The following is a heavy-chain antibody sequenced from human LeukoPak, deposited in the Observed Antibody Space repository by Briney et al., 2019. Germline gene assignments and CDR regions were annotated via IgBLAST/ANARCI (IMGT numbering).Heavy chain of an antibody. V-gene: IGHV1-8*01. Sequence: GASVKVSRKASAYTFTSYDINWVRQATGQGLEWMGWMNPNSGNTGYAQKFQGRVIMTRNTSISTAYMELSSLRSEDTAVYYCARSPTLITIFGVGNYYYMDVWGKGTTVTVSS. CDR2: MNPNSGNT. CDR1: AYTFTSYD. CDR3: ARSPTLITIFGVGNYYYMDV. D-gene: IGHD3-3*01. J-gene: IGHJ6*03.